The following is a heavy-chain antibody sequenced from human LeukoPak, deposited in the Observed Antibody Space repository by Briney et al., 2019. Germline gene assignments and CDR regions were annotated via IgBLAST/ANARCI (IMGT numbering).Heavy chain of an antibody. Sequence: GGSLRLSCAASGFTFSSYSMNWVRQAPGKGLEWVSSISSSSSYIYYADSVKGRFTISRDNAKNSLYLQMNSLRAEDTAVYYCARATYYYDSSGYYPLPEYFQHWGQGTLVTVSS. CDR2: ISSSSSYI. CDR1: GFTFSSYS. CDR3: ARATYYYDSSGYYPLPEYFQH. D-gene: IGHD3-22*01. J-gene: IGHJ1*01. V-gene: IGHV3-21*01.